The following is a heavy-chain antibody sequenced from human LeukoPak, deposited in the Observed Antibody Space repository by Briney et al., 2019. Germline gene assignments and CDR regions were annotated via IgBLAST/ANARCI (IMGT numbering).Heavy chain of an antibody. J-gene: IGHJ4*02. CDR2: IYYSGST. Sequence: SETLSLTCTVSGGSIISSAYYWSWIRQPPGKGLEWIGYIYYSGSTYYNPSLKSRVTISLDTSKNQFSLELSSVTAADTAVYYCVRTEVSSGSEDYWGQGTLVTVSS. CDR3: VRTEVSSGSEDY. V-gene: IGHV4-30-4*08. CDR1: GGSIISSAYY. D-gene: IGHD6-19*01.